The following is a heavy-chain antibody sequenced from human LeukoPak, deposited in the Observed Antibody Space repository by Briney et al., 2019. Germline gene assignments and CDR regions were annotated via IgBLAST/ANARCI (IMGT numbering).Heavy chain of an antibody. CDR1: GGSISSYY. CDR2: IYTSGST. J-gene: IGHJ6*03. D-gene: IGHD3-9*01. Sequence: PSETLSLTCTVSGGSISSYYWSWIRQPAGKGLEWIGRIYTSGSTKNNPSLKSRATISADTSKNQFSLKLSSVTAADTAVYFCARAPYDIVTGYYYYMDVWGKGTTVTVSS. V-gene: IGHV4-4*07. CDR3: ARAPYDIVTGYYYYMDV.